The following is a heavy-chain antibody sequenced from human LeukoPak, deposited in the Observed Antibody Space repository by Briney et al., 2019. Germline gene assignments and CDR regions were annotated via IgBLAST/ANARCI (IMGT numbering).Heavy chain of an antibody. CDR3: AKLRYFDWLLSPGAFDI. J-gene: IGHJ3*02. D-gene: IGHD3-9*01. CDR1: GFTFSSYA. V-gene: IGHV3-23*01. Sequence: HPGGSLRLSCAASGFTFSSYAMSWVRQAPGKGLEWVSAISGSGGSTYYADSVKGRFTISRDNSKNTLYLQMNSLRAEDTAVYYCAKLRYFDWLLSPGAFDIGGQGTMVTVSS. CDR2: ISGSGGST.